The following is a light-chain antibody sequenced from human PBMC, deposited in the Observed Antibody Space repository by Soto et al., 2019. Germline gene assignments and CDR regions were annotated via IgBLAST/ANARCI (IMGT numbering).Light chain of an antibody. Sequence: QSALTQPPSASGSPGQSVTISCTGTSSDVGGYNYVSWYQQHPGKAPKLMIYEVTKRPSGVPDRFSGSKSVNTASLTVSGLQAGDEADYYCSSYAGSSNLVFGGGTKLTVL. V-gene: IGLV2-8*01. CDR3: SSYAGSSNLV. CDR1: SSDVGGYNY. J-gene: IGLJ2*01. CDR2: EVT.